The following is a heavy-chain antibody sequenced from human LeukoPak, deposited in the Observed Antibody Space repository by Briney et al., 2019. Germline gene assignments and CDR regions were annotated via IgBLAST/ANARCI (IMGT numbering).Heavy chain of an antibody. CDR2: IRYDGSNK. CDR3: ARDLTLWFGDFDY. D-gene: IGHD3-10*01. V-gene: IGHV3-30*02. Sequence: GGSLRLSCAASGFTFSSYGMHWVRQAPGKGLEWVAFIRYDGSNKYYADSVKGRFTISRDNSKNTLYLQMNSLRAEDTAVYYCARDLTLWFGDFDYWGQGTLVTVSS. J-gene: IGHJ4*02. CDR1: GFTFSSYG.